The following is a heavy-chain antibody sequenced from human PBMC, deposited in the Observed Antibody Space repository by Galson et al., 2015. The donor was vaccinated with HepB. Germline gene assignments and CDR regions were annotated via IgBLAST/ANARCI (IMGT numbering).Heavy chain of an antibody. CDR1: GFTFSSYA. CDR3: AKDEAVDTAMAQGAFDI. CDR2: ISGSGGST. D-gene: IGHD5-18*01. J-gene: IGHJ3*02. Sequence: SLRLSCAASGFTFSSYAMSWVRQAPGKGLEWVSAISGSGGSTYYADSVKGRFAISRDNSKNTLYLQMNSLRAEDTAVYYCAKDEAVDTAMAQGAFDIWGQGTMVTVSS. V-gene: IGHV3-23*01.